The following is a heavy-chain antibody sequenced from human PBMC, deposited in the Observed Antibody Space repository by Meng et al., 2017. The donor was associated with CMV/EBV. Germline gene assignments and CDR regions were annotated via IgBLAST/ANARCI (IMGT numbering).Heavy chain of an antibody. CDR3: ARGFRTATVTPPDY. J-gene: IGHJ4*02. V-gene: IGHV4-30-4*08. CDR2: IYYSGST. CDR1: GGSISSGDYY. D-gene: IGHD4-17*01. Sequence: LRLSCTVSGGSISSGDYYWSWIRQPPGKGLEWIGYIYYSGSTYYNPSLKSRVTISVDTSKDQLSLKLSSVTAADTAVYYCARGFRTATVTPPDYWGQGTLVTVSS.